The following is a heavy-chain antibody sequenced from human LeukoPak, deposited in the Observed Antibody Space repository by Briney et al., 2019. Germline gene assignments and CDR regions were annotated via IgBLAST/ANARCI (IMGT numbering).Heavy chain of an antibody. CDR2: IKQDGSEK. CDR1: GFTFSSYW. J-gene: IGHJ4*02. Sequence: GGSLRLSCAASGFTFSSYWMSWVRQAPGKGLEWVANIKQDGSEKYYVDSVKGRFTISRDNAKNSLYLQMNSLRAEDTAVYYCAALYYDSSGYRDYWGQGTLVTVSS. D-gene: IGHD3-22*01. CDR3: AALYYDSSGYRDY. V-gene: IGHV3-7*01.